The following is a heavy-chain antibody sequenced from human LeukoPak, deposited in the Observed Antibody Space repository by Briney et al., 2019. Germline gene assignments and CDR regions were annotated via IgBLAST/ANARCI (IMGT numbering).Heavy chain of an antibody. CDR3: TRVLLIATYYYDSSGQVDAFDI. V-gene: IGHV3-49*04. Sequence: GRSLRLSCTASGFTFGDYAMSWVRHAPGKGLEWVGFIRSKAYGGTTEYAASVKGRFTISRDDSKSIDYLQMNSLKTEDTAVYYCTRVLLIATYYYDSSGQVDAFDIWGQGTMVTVSS. D-gene: IGHD3-22*01. CDR1: GFTFGDYA. CDR2: IRSKAYGGTT. J-gene: IGHJ3*02.